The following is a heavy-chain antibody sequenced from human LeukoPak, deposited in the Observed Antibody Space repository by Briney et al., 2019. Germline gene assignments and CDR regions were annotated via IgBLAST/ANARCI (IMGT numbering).Heavy chain of an antibody. Sequence: GGSLRLSCAASGFTFSTYCMSWVRQAPGKGLEWVSSISSSSDYIYYADSVKGRFTISRDNAKNSLYLQMNSLRAEDTAVYYCARALWSGYSSNDYWGQGTLVTVSS. CDR2: ISSSSDYI. J-gene: IGHJ4*02. CDR1: GFTFSTYC. V-gene: IGHV3-21*01. CDR3: ARALWSGYSSNDY. D-gene: IGHD3-3*01.